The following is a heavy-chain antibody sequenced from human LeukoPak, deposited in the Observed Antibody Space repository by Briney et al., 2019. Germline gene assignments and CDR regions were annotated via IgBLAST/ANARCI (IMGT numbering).Heavy chain of an antibody. CDR1: GGTFSSYA. CDR2: IIPIFGTA. CDR3: ARSPTYYYDSSGYNY. V-gene: IGHV1-69*13. J-gene: IGHJ4*02. D-gene: IGHD3-22*01. Sequence: SVKVSCKASGGTFSSYAISWVRQAPGQGLEWMGGIIPIFGTANYAQKFQGRVTITADESTSTAYMELSSLRSEDTAVYYCARSPTYYYDSSGYNYCGQGTLVTVSS.